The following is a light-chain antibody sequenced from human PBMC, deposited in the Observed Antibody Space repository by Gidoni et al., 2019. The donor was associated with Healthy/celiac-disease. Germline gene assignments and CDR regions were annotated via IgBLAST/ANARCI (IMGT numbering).Light chain of an antibody. V-gene: IGKV1-39*01. CDR1: QSISSY. CDR3: QQSYSNPPIT. J-gene: IGKJ5*01. CDR2: AAS. Sequence: IQMTQSPSSLSASVGDRVTITCRASQSISSYLNWYQQKPGKAPKLLIYAASSLQSGVPSRFSGSGSGTDFTITISSLQHEDVATYYCQQSYSNPPITFGQGTRLEIK.